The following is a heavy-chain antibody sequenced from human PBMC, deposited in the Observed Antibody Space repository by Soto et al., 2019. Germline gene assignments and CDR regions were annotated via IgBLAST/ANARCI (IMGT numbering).Heavy chain of an antibody. Sequence: PGGSLRLSCAASGFTFSNAWMSWVRQAPGKGLEWVGRIKIKNGGGTTDYAAPVKGRFTISRDDSKNTLYLQMNSLKTEDTAVYYCTTPNMTQANWGQGALVTVSS. J-gene: IGHJ4*02. V-gene: IGHV3-15*01. CDR2: IKIKNGGGTT. CDR1: GFTFSNAW. CDR3: TTPNMTQAN.